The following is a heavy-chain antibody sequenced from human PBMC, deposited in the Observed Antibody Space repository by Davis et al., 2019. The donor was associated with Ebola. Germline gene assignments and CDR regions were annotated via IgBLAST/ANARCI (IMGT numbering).Heavy chain of an antibody. CDR1: GDTLTSYA. Sequence: AASVKVSCKAVGDTLTSYAMTWVRQAPGQGLEWMGGIIPVFRTASYAQKLQGRVTITADESTRTAYMELNGLRSEDTAVYYCAHLGPQRYCSGGGCHGYLDYWGQGTLVTVSS. V-gene: IGHV1-69*13. CDR2: IIPVFRTA. D-gene: IGHD2-15*01. CDR3: AHLGPQRYCSGGGCHGYLDY. J-gene: IGHJ4*02.